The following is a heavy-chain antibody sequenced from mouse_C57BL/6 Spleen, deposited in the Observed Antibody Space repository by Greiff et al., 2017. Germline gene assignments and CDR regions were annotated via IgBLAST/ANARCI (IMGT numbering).Heavy chain of an antibody. CDR1: GFTFTDYY. J-gene: IGHJ1*03. D-gene: IGHD1-1*01. V-gene: IGHV7-3*01. Sequence: EVKLVESGGGLVQPGGSLSLSCAASGFTFTDYYMSWVRQPPGKALEWLGFIRNKANGYTTEYSASVKGRFTISRDNSQSILYLQMNALRAEDSATYYWARVGILLRYWYVDVWGTGTTVTVSS. CDR3: ARVGILLRYWYVDV. CDR2: IRNKANGYTT.